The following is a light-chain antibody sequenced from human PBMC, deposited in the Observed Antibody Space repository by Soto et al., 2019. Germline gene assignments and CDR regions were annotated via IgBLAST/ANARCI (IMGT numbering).Light chain of an antibody. V-gene: IGKV3-20*01. Sequence: IVLTQSPGALSLSPGERTTLSCRASQSISRYLAWYQQKPGQGPRLLIYGASSRATGTPERFSGSGSGTDFTLTINRREPDDFALYYCQQYGSTPPTFGQGTKVEIK. CDR2: GAS. CDR3: QQYGSTPPT. CDR1: QSISRY. J-gene: IGKJ1*01.